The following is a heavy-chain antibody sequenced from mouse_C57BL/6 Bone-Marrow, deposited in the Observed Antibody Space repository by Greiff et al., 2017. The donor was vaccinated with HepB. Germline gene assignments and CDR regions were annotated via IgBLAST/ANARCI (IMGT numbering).Heavy chain of an antibody. Sequence: QVQLQQPGAELVKPGASVKMSCKASGYTFTSYWITWVKQRPGQGLEWIGVIYPGSGSTNYNEKFKSKATLTVDTSSSTAYMQLSSLTSEDSAVYYCARSLTGTDYFDYWGQGTTLTVSS. V-gene: IGHV1-55*01. D-gene: IGHD4-1*01. CDR2: IYPGSGST. J-gene: IGHJ2*01. CDR1: GYTFTSYW. CDR3: ARSLTGTDYFDY.